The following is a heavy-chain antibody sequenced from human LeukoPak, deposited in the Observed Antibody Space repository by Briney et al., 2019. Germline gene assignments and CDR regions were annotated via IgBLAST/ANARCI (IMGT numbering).Heavy chain of an antibody. CDR2: IKQDGSEK. J-gene: IGHJ3*02. CDR3: ARVCSTSCAPAFDI. Sequence: PGGSLRLSCAASGFTFSSYWMSWVRQAPGKGLEWVANIKQDGSEKYYVDSVKGRFTISRDNAKNSLYLQMNSLRAEDTAVYYCARVCSTSCAPAFDIWGQGTMITVSS. CDR1: GFTFSSYW. V-gene: IGHV3-7*01. D-gene: IGHD2-2*01.